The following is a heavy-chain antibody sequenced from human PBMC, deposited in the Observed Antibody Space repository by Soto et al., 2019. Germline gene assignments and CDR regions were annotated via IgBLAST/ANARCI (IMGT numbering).Heavy chain of an antibody. CDR2: ISAYNGNT. CDR3: ARDSGARTYYYYYYGVDV. D-gene: IGHD1-26*01. Sequence: ASVKVSCKASGYTFTSYGISWVRQAPGQGPEWMGWISAYNGNTNYAQKLQGRVTMTTDTSTSTAYMELRSLRSDDTAVYYCARDSGARTYYYYYYGVDVWGQGTTVTVSS. CDR1: GYTFTSYG. V-gene: IGHV1-18*01. J-gene: IGHJ6*02.